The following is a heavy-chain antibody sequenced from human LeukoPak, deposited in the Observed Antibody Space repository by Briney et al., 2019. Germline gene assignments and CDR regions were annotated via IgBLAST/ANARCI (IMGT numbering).Heavy chain of an antibody. D-gene: IGHD4-17*01. CDR3: TRGSYGDYEY. J-gene: IGHJ4*02. CDR2: ISDSNHK. V-gene: IGHV3-21*01. CDR1: GFPFSDYT. Sequence: GGSLRLSCAASGFPFSDYTMNWVRQAPGKGLEWVSSISDSNHKPYADSVKGRFTISRDNAKNSLFLQMNSLGADDTAVYYCTRGSYGDYEYWGQGILVTVSS.